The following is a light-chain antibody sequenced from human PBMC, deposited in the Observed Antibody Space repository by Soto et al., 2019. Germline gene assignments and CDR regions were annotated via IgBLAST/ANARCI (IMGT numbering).Light chain of an antibody. CDR2: EVS. CDR1: SSDVGGYNY. V-gene: IGLV2-8*01. CDR3: SSYAGSNNYV. J-gene: IGLJ1*01. Sequence: HSVLTQAPSASGFPGQSVTISCTRTSSDVGGYNYVSWYQQHPGKAPKLMIYEVSKRPSGVPDRFSGSKSGNTASLTVSGLQAEDEADYYCSSYAGSNNYVFGTGTKVTVL.